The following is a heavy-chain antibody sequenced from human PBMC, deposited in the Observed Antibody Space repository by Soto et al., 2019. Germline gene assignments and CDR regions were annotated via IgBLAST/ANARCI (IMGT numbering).Heavy chain of an antibody. D-gene: IGHD3-3*01. CDR1: GFNFSSYG. CDR2: ISYDGSNK. Sequence: VQLVESGGGVVQPGRSLRLSCAASGFNFSSYGMHWVRQAPGKGLEWVAVISYDGSNKYYADSVKGRFTISRDNSKNTLYLQMNSLRAEDTAVYYCAKELWSGYPVFDYWGQGTLVTVSS. J-gene: IGHJ4*02. V-gene: IGHV3-30*18. CDR3: AKELWSGYPVFDY.